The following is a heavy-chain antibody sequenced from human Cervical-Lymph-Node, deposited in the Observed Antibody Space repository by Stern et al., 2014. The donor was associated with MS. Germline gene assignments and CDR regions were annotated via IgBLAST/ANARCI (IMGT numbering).Heavy chain of an antibody. CDR1: GFAFSDYY. D-gene: IGHD1-1*01. CDR3: ARLGSPFDY. CDR2: IGSTGSNF. V-gene: IGHV3-11*01. Sequence: QVQLVQSGGGLVKPGGSLRLSCSASGFAFSDYYMSLIRQAPGTGLERVSHIGSTGSNFYYADSVTGRFTISRDNANNTLYLLMNSLRAEDTAVYYCARLGSPFDYWGQGTLVTVSS. J-gene: IGHJ4*02.